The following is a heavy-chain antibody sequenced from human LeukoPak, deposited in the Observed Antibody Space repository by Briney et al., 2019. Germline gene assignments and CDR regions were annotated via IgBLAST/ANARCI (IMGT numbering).Heavy chain of an antibody. V-gene: IGHV3-30-3*01. J-gene: IGHJ4*02. CDR1: GFTFSSYA. D-gene: IGHD2-2*01. CDR2: ISYDGSNK. CDR3: AREVVPAALDY. Sequence: GGSLRLSCAASGFTFSSYAMHWVRQAPGKGLEWLAVISYDGSNKYYADSVKGRFTISRDNSKNTLYLQMNSLRAEDTAVYYCAREVVPAALDYWGQGTLATVSS.